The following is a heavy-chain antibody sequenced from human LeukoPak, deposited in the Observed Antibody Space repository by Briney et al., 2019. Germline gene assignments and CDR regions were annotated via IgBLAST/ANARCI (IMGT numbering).Heavy chain of an antibody. CDR2: ISYDGSNK. V-gene: IGHV3-30-3*01. D-gene: IGHD3-22*01. CDR3: ARETGRYDTPPGY. J-gene: IGHJ4*02. Sequence: GGSLRLSCAASGFTFSSYAMHWVRQAPGKGLEWVAVISYDGSNKYYADSAKGRFTISRDNSKNTLYLQMNSLRAEDTAVYYCARETGRYDTPPGYWGQGTLVTVSS. CDR1: GFTFSSYA.